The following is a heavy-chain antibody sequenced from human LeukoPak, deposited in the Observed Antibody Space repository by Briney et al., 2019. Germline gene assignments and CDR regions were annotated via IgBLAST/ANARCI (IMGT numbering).Heavy chain of an antibody. CDR1: GFTVSAYG. Sequence: PGGSLTLSCDVSGFTVSAYGIRWVRQSAGKGLGWGAFVRYDGRDKFYADSVKGRFIVSKDNSRTTLQLQMNSLRSEDTAVYFCARGGARDIWYFAYWGQGIRVTVSS. J-gene: IGHJ4*02. V-gene: IGHV3-30*02. CDR2: VRYDGRDK. D-gene: IGHD2-21*01. CDR3: ARGGARDIWYFAY.